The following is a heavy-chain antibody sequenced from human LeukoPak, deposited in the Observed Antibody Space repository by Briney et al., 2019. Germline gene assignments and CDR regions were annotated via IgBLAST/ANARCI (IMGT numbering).Heavy chain of an antibody. CDR3: AKASSLGCDSSSNCYRWFDY. Sequence: PGGSLRLSCAASGFTLSNYAMSWVRQAPGKGLEWVSGLGESDDSTYYTDSVKGRFTISRDNAKNTLYLQMSSLRAEDTAVYYCAKASSLGCDSSSNCYRWFDYWGQGTLVTVSS. V-gene: IGHV3-23*01. CDR1: GFTLSNYA. CDR2: LGESDDST. J-gene: IGHJ4*02. D-gene: IGHD2-2*01.